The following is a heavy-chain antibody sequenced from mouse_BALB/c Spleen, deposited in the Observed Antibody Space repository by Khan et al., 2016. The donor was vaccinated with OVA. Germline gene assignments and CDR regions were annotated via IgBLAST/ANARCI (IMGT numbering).Heavy chain of an antibody. CDR2: INTYTGEP. J-gene: IGHJ4*01. V-gene: IGHV9-3-1*01. CDR1: GHTFTKFG. Sequence: QIQLVQSGPEVKKPGETVKISCKASGHTFTKFGMNWVKQAPGKGLKWMGWINTYTGEPTYADDFNGRFAFSLETSASPAYLQINNLKTEDTATYFCARPPCFAEVLDNGGEGTSGSVAS. CDR3: ARPPCFAEVLDN.